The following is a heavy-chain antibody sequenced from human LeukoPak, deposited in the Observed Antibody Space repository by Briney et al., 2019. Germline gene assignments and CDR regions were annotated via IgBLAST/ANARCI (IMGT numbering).Heavy chain of an antibody. D-gene: IGHD3-10*01. V-gene: IGHV3-30*03. J-gene: IGHJ6*02. CDR2: ISYDGRNN. Sequence: PGGSLRLSCAASGFNFSSYGMHWVRQAPGKGLEWVAVISYDGRNNYYGDSVKGRFTISRDNSKNTLYLQMNSLRAEDTAVYYCARDGGPLWFGESYYGMDVWGQGTTVTVSS. CDR3: ARDGGPLWFGESYYGMDV. CDR1: GFNFSSYG.